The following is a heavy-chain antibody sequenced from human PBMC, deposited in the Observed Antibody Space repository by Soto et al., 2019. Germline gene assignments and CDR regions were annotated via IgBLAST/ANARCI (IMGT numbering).Heavy chain of an antibody. D-gene: IGHD2-21*02. V-gene: IGHV3-30*03. CDR3: EIRGGNSQFDY. CDR1: GFTFSSYG. J-gene: IGHJ4*02. Sequence: GGSLRLSCAASGFTFSSYGMHWVRQAPGKGLEWVAVISYDGSDKYYADSVKGRFTISRDNSKNTLYLQMNSLRAEDTAVYYCEIRGGNSQFDYWGQGTLVTVSS. CDR2: ISYDGSDK.